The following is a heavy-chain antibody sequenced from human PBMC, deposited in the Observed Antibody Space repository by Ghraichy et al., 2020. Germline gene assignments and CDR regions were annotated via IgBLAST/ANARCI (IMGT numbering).Heavy chain of an antibody. CDR3: ARVSGGFDY. J-gene: IGHJ4*02. V-gene: IGHV3-74*01. D-gene: IGHD2-15*01. CDR1: GFTFSSYW. CDR2: INSDGSTT. Sequence: GGSLRLSCAASGFTFSSYWMHWVRQTPGKGLVWVSRINSDGSTTTYADSVKGRFTISRDNAKNTLYLQMNSLRAEDTAVYYCARVSGGFDYWGQGTLVTVSS.